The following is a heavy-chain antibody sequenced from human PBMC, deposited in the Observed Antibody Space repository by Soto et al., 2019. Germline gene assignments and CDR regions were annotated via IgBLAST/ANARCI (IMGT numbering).Heavy chain of an antibody. Sequence: ASVKVSCKASGYTFTNYAVHWLRQAPGQRLEWMGWINVGNGNTKYSQKFQGRVTITRDTSASTASMELSSLRSEDTAVYYCARGYDSSGYYSAWFDPWGQGTLVTVSS. CDR3: ARGYDSSGYYSAWFDP. CDR1: GYTFTNYA. CDR2: INVGNGNT. J-gene: IGHJ5*02. D-gene: IGHD3-22*01. V-gene: IGHV1-3*01.